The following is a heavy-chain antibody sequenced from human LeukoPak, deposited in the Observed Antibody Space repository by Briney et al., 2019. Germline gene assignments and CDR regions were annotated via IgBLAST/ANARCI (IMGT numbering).Heavy chain of an antibody. CDR2: ISGSGGNT. J-gene: IGHJ6*03. V-gene: IGHV3-23*01. Sequence: GGSLRLSCVGSGFTFTSNPLSWVRQAPGKGLEWVSAISGSGGNTYYGDSVRGRFTISRDNAKNSLYLQMNSLTAGDTAVYYCARGPPRGKYYYMDVWGKGTTVTVSS. D-gene: IGHD1-1*01. CDR3: ARGPPRGKYYYMDV. CDR1: GFTFTSNP.